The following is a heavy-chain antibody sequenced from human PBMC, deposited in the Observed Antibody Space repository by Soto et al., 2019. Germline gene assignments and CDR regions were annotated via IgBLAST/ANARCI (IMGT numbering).Heavy chain of an antibody. CDR3: VRDAHRGADFDY. D-gene: IGHD3-10*01. Sequence: EVQLVESGGGLVQPGGSLRLSCAASGFTFSSYWMVWVRQAPGKGLEWVANIKPDGSEKYYVDSVKGRFTISRDNARKSLYMQMNSLRAEDTAVYYCVRDAHRGADFDYWGQGTLVSVSS. CDR2: IKPDGSEK. V-gene: IGHV3-7*04. CDR1: GFTFSSYW. J-gene: IGHJ4*02.